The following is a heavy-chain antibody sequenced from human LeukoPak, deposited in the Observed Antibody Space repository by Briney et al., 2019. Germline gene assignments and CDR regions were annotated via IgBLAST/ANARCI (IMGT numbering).Heavy chain of an antibody. J-gene: IGHJ2*01. D-gene: IGHD3/OR15-3a*01. V-gene: IGHV3-53*01. CDR2: IYSGGGT. Sequence: PGGSLRLSCAASGFSVSNKYMTWVRQAPGKGLEWVSVIYSGGGTYYADFVRGRFTISRDSSNNTLYLQMNSMRVEDTAIYYCASGMNFGHFDLWGRGTLVTVSS. CDR1: GFSVSNKY. CDR3: ASGMNFGHFDL.